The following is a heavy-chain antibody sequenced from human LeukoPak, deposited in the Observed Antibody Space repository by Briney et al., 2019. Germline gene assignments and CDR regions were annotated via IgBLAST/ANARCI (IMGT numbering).Heavy chain of an antibody. J-gene: IGHJ6*03. D-gene: IGHD2-21*01. Sequence: GASVKVSCKASGYTFTSYDINWVRQATGQGLEWMGWMNPNSGNTGYAQKFQGRVTITRNTSISTAYMELSSLRSEDTAVYYCARAHIPYYYYYYMDVWGKATTVTISS. V-gene: IGHV1-8*03. CDR1: GYTFTSYD. CDR3: ARAHIPYYYYYYMDV. CDR2: MNPNSGNT.